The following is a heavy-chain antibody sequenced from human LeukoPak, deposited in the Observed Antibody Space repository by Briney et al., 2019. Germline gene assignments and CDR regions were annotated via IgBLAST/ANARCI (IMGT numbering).Heavy chain of an antibody. D-gene: IGHD2-2*01. CDR2: ISGSGGST. V-gene: IGHV3-23*01. CDR1: GFIFSSYA. J-gene: IGHJ4*02. CDR3: AKPLVVVPAGQDY. Sequence: GGSLRLSCAASGFIFSSYAMSWVRQAPGKGLEWVSAISGSGGSTYYADSVKGRFTISRDNSKNTLYLQMNSLRAEDTAVYYCAKPLVVVPAGQDYWGQGTLVTVSS.